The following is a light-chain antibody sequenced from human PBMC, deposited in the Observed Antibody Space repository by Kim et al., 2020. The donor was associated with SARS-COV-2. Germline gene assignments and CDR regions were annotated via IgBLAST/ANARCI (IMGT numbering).Light chain of an antibody. Sequence: GQSITISCTGSSSDVGGYNYISWYQQQPGKVPKFMIYDVSRRPSGVSNRFSGTKSGNTASLTISGLQAEDEADYYCSSYTSSNTLVFGGGTKVTVL. J-gene: IGLJ2*01. CDR2: DVS. CDR3: SSYTSSNTLV. CDR1: SSDVGGYNY. V-gene: IGLV2-14*03.